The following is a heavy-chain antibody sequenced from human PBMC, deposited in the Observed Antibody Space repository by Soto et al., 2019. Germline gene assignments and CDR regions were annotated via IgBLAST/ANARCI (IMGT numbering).Heavy chain of an antibody. Sequence: PGGSLRLSCAASGFTFSSYGMHWVRQAPGKGLEWVAIISYDGNYKHHADPVKGRFTISRDNSKNTLYLQMNSLRAEDTAVYYCGKVSTYYYDSTFDYWGQGTLVTVSS. D-gene: IGHD3-22*01. V-gene: IGHV3-30*18. J-gene: IGHJ4*02. CDR3: GKVSTYYYDSTFDY. CDR1: GFTFSSYG. CDR2: ISYDGNYK.